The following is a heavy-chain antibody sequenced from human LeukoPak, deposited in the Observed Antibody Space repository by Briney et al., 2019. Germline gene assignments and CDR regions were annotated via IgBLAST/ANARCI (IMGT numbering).Heavy chain of an antibody. CDR1: GFTFSNYG. CDR2: IRYDGSNK. Sequence: GGSLRLSCAASGFTFSNYGMHWVRQAPGKGLEWVAFIRYDGSNKYYADSVKGRFTISRDNSENTLYLQMNSLRAEDTAVYYCAKDQGYSPVVDYYYMDVWDKGTTVTVSS. J-gene: IGHJ6*03. D-gene: IGHD5-18*01. CDR3: AKDQGYSPVVDYYYMDV. V-gene: IGHV3-30*02.